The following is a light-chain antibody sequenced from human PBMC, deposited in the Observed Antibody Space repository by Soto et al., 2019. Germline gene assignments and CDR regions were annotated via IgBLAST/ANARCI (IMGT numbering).Light chain of an antibody. J-gene: IGLJ3*02. CDR2: SNN. CDR1: SSNIGSNT. V-gene: IGLV1-44*01. CDR3: AAWDDSLNRRV. Sequence: QSVLTQPPSASGTPGQRVTISCSGSSSNIGSNTVNWYQQVPGTAPKLLIYSNNQRPSGVPDRFSGSKSGTSASLAISGLQSEDEADYYCAAWDDSLNRRVFGGGTKRTVL.